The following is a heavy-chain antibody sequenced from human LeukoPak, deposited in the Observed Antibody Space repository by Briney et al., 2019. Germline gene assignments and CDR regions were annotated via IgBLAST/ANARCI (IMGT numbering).Heavy chain of an antibody. J-gene: IGHJ4*02. CDR3: ATSRNEASELSVSSGYDFDY. D-gene: IGHD5-12*01. CDR1: GYTFTSYY. V-gene: IGHV1-24*01. Sequence: ASVKVSCKASGYTFTSYYMHWVRQTPGKGLEWMGGFDPEDAKTIYTPKFQGRVTMTEDTATDTAYMELTSLRSEDTAVYYCATSRNEASELSVSSGYDFDYWGQGTLVTVSS. CDR2: FDPEDAKT.